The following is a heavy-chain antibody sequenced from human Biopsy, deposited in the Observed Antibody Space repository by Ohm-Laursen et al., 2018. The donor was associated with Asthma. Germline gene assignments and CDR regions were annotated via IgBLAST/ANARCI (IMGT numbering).Heavy chain of an antibody. D-gene: IGHD1-1*01. CDR3: AKESGCNYAFDI. CDR1: GFTFSSYG. V-gene: IGHV3-30*18. Sequence: SLRLSCAASGFTFSSYGMHWVRQAPGKGLEWVAVISYDGSNKYYADSVKGRFTISRDNSKNTLYLQMNSLRAEDTAVYYCAKESGCNYAFDIWGQGTMVTVSS. J-gene: IGHJ3*02. CDR2: ISYDGSNK.